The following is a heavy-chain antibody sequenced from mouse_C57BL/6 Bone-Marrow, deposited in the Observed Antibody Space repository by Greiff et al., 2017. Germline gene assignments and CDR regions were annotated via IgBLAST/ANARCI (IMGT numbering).Heavy chain of an antibody. Sequence: EVQRVESGRGLVKPGGSLKLSCAASGFTFSSYAMSWVRQTPEKRLEWVATISDGGSYTYYPDNVKGRSTFTRDNANNNLYLQISHLTSEDTAMYYCESPGDSSPYCSGMDYWGQGTSVTVSA. CDR2: ISDGGSYT. CDR3: ESPGDSSPYCSGMDY. CDR1: GFTFSSYA. J-gene: IGHJ4*01. V-gene: IGHV5-4*01. D-gene: IGHD1-1*01.